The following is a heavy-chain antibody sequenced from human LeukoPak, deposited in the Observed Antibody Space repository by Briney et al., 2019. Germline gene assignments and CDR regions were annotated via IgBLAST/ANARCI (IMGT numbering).Heavy chain of an antibody. CDR1: GFSFNTYA. CDR2: VSSNGGTT. V-gene: IGHV3-23*01. D-gene: IGHD6-13*01. Sequence: PGGSLRLSCAASGFSFNTYAMNWVRQAPGKGLEWVSAVSSNGGTTYYADSVKGRFTISRDNSKNTLYLQMNSLRAEDTAVYYCAKDGVYSSSWTDYWGQGTLVTVSS. CDR3: AKDGVYSSSWTDY. J-gene: IGHJ4*02.